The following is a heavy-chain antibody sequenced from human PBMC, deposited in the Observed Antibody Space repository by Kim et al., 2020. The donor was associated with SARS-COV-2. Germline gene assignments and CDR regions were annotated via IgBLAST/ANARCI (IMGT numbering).Heavy chain of an antibody. CDR3: ARAEGTDYGSGRERYGMDV. CDR2: IYPGDSDT. V-gene: IGHV5-51*01. Sequence: GESLKISCKGSGYSFTSYWIGWVRQMPGKGLEWMGIIYPGDSDTRYSPSFQGQVTISADKSISTAYLQWSSLKASDTAMYYCARAEGTDYGSGRERYGMDVWGQGTTVTVSS. D-gene: IGHD3-10*01. J-gene: IGHJ6*02. CDR1: GYSFTSYW.